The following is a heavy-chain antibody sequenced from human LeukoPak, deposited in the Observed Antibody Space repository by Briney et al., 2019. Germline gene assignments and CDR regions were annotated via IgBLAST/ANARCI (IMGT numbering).Heavy chain of an antibody. CDR1: GGSVSSGSYY. D-gene: IGHD3-10*01. V-gene: IGHV4-61*01. J-gene: IGHJ5*02. Sequence: PSETLSLTCTVSGGSVSSGSYYWSWIRQPPGKGLEWIGYIYYSGITNYNPSLKSRVTISVDTSKNQFSLKLSSVAAADTALYYCAREYFSGSGSYEKWFDPWGQGTLVTVSS. CDR2: IYYSGIT. CDR3: AREYFSGSGSYEKWFDP.